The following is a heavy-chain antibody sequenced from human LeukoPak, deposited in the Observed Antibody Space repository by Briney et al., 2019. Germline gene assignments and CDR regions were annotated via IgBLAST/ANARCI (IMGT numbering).Heavy chain of an antibody. CDR3: AKHGSNREGPRLWFGELLLGTEDY. V-gene: IGHV3-48*01. Sequence: PGGSLRLSCAASGFTFSSYSMNWVRQAPGKGLEWVSYISSSSSTIYYADSVKGRFTISRDNSKNTLYLQMNSLRAEDTAVYYCAKHGSNREGPRLWFGELLLGTEDYWGQGTLVTVSS. D-gene: IGHD3-10*01. CDR1: GFTFSSYS. J-gene: IGHJ4*02. CDR2: ISSSSSTI.